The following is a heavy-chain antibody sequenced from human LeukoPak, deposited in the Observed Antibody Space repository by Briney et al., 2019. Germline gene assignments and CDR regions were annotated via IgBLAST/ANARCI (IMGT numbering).Heavy chain of an antibody. CDR3: AKEGGDYVYYFDY. D-gene: IGHD4-17*01. J-gene: IGHJ4*02. Sequence: GGSLRLSCAASGFTFSSYAMSWVRQAPGKGLEWVSAISVSGGGTYYADSVKGRFTISRDNSKNTLYLQMNSLRAEDTAIYYCAKEGGDYVYYFDYWGQGTLVTVSS. CDR2: ISVSGGGT. CDR1: GFTFSSYA. V-gene: IGHV3-23*01.